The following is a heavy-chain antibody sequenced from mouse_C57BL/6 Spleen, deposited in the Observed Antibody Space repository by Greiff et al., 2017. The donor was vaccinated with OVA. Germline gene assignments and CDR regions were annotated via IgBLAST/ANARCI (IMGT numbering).Heavy chain of an antibody. D-gene: IGHD2-4*01. V-gene: IGHV1-82*01. Sequence: LVKPGASVKISCKASGYAFSSSWMNWVKQRPGKGLEWIGRIYPGDGDTNYNGKFKGKATLTADKSSSTAYMQLSSLTSEDSAVYFCARSGDYDEDYFDYWGQGTTLTVSS. CDR1: GYAFSSSW. CDR3: ARSGDYDEDYFDY. CDR2: IYPGDGDT. J-gene: IGHJ2*01.